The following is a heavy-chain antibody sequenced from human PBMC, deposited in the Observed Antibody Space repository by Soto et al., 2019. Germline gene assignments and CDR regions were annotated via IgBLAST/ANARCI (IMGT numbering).Heavy chain of an antibody. V-gene: IGHV1-58*02. J-gene: IGHJ3*02. Sequence: SVKVSCKASGFTFTSSAMQWVRQARGQRLEWIGWIVVGSGNTNYAQKFQERVTITRDMSTSTAYMELSSLRSEDTAVYYCAAVSLGSIVGATLAFDIWGRGTMVTVSS. D-gene: IGHD1-26*01. CDR1: GFTFTSSA. CDR2: IVVGSGNT. CDR3: AAVSLGSIVGATLAFDI.